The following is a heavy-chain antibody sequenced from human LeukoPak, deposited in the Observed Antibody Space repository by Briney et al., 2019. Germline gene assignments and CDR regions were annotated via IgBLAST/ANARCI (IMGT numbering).Heavy chain of an antibody. J-gene: IGHJ4*02. CDR2: INHSGST. Sequence: SETLSLTCAVYGGSFSGYYWSWIRQPPGKGLEWIGEINHSGSTNYNPSLKSRVTISVDTSNNQFSLKLSSVTAADTAVYYCARVYPQQWLAPRYFDYWGQGTLVTVSS. D-gene: IGHD6-19*01. CDR1: GGSFSGYY. V-gene: IGHV4-34*01. CDR3: ARVYPQQWLAPRYFDY.